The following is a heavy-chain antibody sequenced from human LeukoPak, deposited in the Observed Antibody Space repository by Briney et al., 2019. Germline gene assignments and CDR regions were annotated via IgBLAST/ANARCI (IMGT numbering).Heavy chain of an antibody. CDR2: ISGSSSYT. CDR1: GFTFSDYY. D-gene: IGHD4-23*01. Sequence: GGSLRLSCAASGFTFSDYYMSWIRQAPGKGLEWVSYISGSSSYTNYADSVKGRFTISRDNAKNSLYLQMNSLRAEDTAVYYCARAYYGGKPDYWGQGTLVTVSS. CDR3: ARAYYGGKPDY. J-gene: IGHJ4*02. V-gene: IGHV3-11*05.